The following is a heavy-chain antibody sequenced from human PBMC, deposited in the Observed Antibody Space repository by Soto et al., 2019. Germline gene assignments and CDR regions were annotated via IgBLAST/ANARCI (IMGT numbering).Heavy chain of an antibody. Sequence: GGSLRLSCAASGFTFDDYAMHWVRQAPGKGLEWVSGISWNSGSIGYADSVKGRFTISRDNAKNSLYLQMNSLRAEDTALYYCAKGHLYCSSTSCYLFDYWGQGTLVTVSS. J-gene: IGHJ4*02. CDR1: GFTFDDYA. CDR2: ISWNSGSI. V-gene: IGHV3-9*01. D-gene: IGHD2-2*01. CDR3: AKGHLYCSSTSCYLFDY.